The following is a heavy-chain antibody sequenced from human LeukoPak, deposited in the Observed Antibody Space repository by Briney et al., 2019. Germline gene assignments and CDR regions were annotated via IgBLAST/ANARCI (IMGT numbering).Heavy chain of an antibody. CDR2: IYPGDSDT. J-gene: IGHJ3*02. V-gene: IGHV5-51*01. CDR3: ARIGLRAFDS. CDR1: GYRFTNYW. Sequence: GASLKISCQASGYRFTNYWIGWVRQMPGKGLEWMGIIYPGDSDTRYSPSFQGQVTISADMSISTAYLQWSSLKASDTAMYYCARIGLRAFDSWGQGTMVTVSS. D-gene: IGHD3-16*01.